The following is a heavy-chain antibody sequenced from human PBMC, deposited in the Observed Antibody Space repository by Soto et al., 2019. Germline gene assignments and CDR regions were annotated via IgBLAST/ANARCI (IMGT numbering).Heavy chain of an antibody. V-gene: IGHV4-39*07. CDR1: GDSITNNNYH. D-gene: IGHD1-7*01. CDR2: VYSNGNT. CDR3: ARETGENWTYEAH. J-gene: IGHJ1*01. Sequence: SETLSLTCTVSGDSITNNNYHWGWTRQPPGKGLEWIGTVYSNGNTYYNPSLKSRLAISVDTSKNQFSLNLQSATAADTALYYCARETGENWTYEAHWGPGTLVTVSS.